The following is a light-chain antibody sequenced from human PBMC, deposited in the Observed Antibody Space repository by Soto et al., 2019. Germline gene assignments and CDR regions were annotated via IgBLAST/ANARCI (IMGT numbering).Light chain of an antibody. CDR3: YSFAGSNTFSYV. J-gene: IGLJ1*01. V-gene: IGLV2-23*03. CDR1: SSDVGTYNL. CDR2: ECT. Sequence: QSVLTQPASVSGSHGQSITISCTGPSSDVGTYNLVSWDQQHPDKAPKDILYECTTRPSGVSPRFSGSQSGNTASLTISGLQVEDEAVYFCYSFAGSNTFSYVFGPGTKRTVL.